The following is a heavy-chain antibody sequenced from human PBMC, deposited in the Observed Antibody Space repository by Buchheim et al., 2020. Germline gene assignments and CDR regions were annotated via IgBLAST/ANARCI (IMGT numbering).Heavy chain of an antibody. CDR3: ARDPTPDYYDSSGYYPY. CDR1: GGTFSSYA. V-gene: IGHV1-69*04. J-gene: IGHJ4*02. CDR2: IIPILGIA. Sequence: QVQLVQSGAEVKKPGSSVKVSCKASGGTFSSYAISWVRQAPGQGLEWMGRIIPILGIANYAQKFQGRVTITADKSTSTAYMKLSSLRSEDTAVYYCARDPTPDYYDSSGYYPYWGQGTL. D-gene: IGHD3-22*01.